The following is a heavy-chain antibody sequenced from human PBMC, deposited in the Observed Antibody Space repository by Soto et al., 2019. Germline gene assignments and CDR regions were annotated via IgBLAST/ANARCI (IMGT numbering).Heavy chain of an antibody. Sequence: SETLSLTCSVSGGSISSSSYYWVLIRQPPGKGLEWIGSIYYAGNTYYNPSLKSRVTLSVDTSKNQFSLQLSSVTAADTAVYYCARLDATMGYYDFWSGFPVAYWGRGSLVTVSS. CDR1: GGSISSSSYY. D-gene: IGHD3-3*01. CDR2: IYYAGNT. V-gene: IGHV4-39*01. CDR3: ARLDATMGYYDFWSGFPVAY. J-gene: IGHJ4*02.